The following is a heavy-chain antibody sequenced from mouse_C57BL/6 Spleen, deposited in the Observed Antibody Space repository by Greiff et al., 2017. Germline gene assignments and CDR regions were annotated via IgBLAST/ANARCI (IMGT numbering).Heavy chain of an antibody. V-gene: IGHV1-72*01. CDR2: IDPNSGGT. Sequence: VQLQQSGAELVKPGASVKLSCTASGYTFTSYCMHWVRQRPGRGLEWLGMIDPNSGGTKYNENFKSKATLTVDKPSSTVNMQLSKLTSEDSAVYYCATDDSSYAMDYWGQGTSVTVSS. CDR1: GYTFTSYC. D-gene: IGHD1-1*01. CDR3: ATDDSSYAMDY. J-gene: IGHJ4*01.